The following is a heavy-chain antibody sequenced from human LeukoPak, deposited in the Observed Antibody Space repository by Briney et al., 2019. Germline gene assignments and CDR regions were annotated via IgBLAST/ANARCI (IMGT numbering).Heavy chain of an antibody. V-gene: IGHV4-4*02. Sequence: SGTLSLTCAVSGGSISSSNWWSWVRQPPGKGLEWIGEIYHSGSTNYNPSLKSRVTISVDKSKNQFSLKLSSVTAADTAVYYCARLGYCSGTSCYLFDYWGQGTLVTVSS. CDR1: GGSISSSNW. J-gene: IGHJ4*02. CDR2: IYHSGST. CDR3: ARLGYCSGTSCYLFDY. D-gene: IGHD2-2*01.